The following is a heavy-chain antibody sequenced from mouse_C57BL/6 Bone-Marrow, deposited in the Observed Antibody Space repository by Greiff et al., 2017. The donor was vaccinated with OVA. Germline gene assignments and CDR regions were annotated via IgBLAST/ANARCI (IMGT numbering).Heavy chain of an antibody. Sequence: EVQRVESGPELVKPGDSVKISCKASGYSFTGYFMNWVMQSHGKSLEWIGRINPYNGDTFYNQKFKGKATLTVDKSSSTAHMELRSLTSEDSAVYYCARLRYFDYWGQGTTLTVSS. CDR3: ARLRYFDY. CDR2: INPYNGDT. J-gene: IGHJ2*01. CDR1: GYSFTGYF. V-gene: IGHV1-20*01. D-gene: IGHD1-1*01.